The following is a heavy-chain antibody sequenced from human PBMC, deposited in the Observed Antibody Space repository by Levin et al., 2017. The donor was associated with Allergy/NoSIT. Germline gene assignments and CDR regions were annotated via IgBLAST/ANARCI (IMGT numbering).Heavy chain of an antibody. V-gene: IGHV3-30*18. D-gene: IGHD1-26*01. Sequence: GGSLRLSCAASGFTFSSYGMHWVRQAPGKGLEWVAVISYDGSNKYYADSVKGRFTISRDNSKNTLYLQMNSLRAEDTAVYYCAKVPPLVGASTSDYWGQGTLVTVSS. CDR3: AKVPPLVGASTSDY. CDR2: ISYDGSNK. J-gene: IGHJ4*02. CDR1: GFTFSSYG.